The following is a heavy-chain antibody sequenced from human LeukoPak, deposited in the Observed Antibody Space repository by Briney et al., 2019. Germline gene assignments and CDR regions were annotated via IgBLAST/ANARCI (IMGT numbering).Heavy chain of an antibody. CDR2: IYTSGST. D-gene: IGHD1-26*01. Sequence: GRIYTSGSTNYNPSLKSRVTMSVDTSKNQFSLKLSSVTAADTAVYYCASEVGATSPDAFDIWGQGTMVTVSS. V-gene: IGHV4-4*07. J-gene: IGHJ3*02. CDR3: ASEVGATSPDAFDI.